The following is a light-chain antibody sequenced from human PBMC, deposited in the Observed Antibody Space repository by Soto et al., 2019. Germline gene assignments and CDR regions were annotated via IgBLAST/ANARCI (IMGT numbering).Light chain of an antibody. CDR3: QHYGGMWT. CDR1: QSITNR. J-gene: IGKJ1*01. V-gene: IGKV1-5*01. CDR2: DAS. Sequence: DIQMTQSPSTLSASVGDRVTITCRASQSITNRLAWYQQKPGKAPKVLIYDASNLEYGVPSRFSGSGFGTEFILTSSSLHPDDVATYWCQHYGGMWTFGQGTKVEMK.